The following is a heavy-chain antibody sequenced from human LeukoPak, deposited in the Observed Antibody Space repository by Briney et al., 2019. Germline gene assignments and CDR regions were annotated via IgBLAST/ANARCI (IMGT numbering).Heavy chain of an antibody. D-gene: IGHD2-2*01. CDR2: IYYSGST. CDR3: ARNPVVPAAMVDY. CDR1: GGSISSYY. Sequence: SETLSLTCTVSGGSISSYYWSWIRQPPGKGLEWIGYIYYSGSTNYNPSLKSRVTISVDTSKNQFSLKLSSVTAADTAVYYCARNPVVPAAMVDYWGQGTLVTVSS. V-gene: IGHV4-59*12. J-gene: IGHJ4*02.